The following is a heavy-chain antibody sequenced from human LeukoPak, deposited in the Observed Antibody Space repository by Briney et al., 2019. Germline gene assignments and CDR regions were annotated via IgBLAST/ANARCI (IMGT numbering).Heavy chain of an antibody. V-gene: IGHV4-34*01. Sequence: SETLSLTCAVYGGSFSGYHWSWIRQPPGKGLEWIGEINHSGSTNYNPSLKSRVTISVDTSKNQFSLKLSSVTAADTAVYYCARVVPGSRTFDYWGQGTLVTVSS. CDR3: ARVVPGSRTFDY. J-gene: IGHJ4*02. CDR1: GGSFSGYH. D-gene: IGHD3-10*01. CDR2: INHSGST.